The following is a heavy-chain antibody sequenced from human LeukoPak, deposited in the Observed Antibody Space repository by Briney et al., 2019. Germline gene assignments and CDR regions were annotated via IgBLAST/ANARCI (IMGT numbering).Heavy chain of an antibody. CDR3: ASHYGSGFDS. Sequence: TSETLSLTCTVSGGSISSYYWSWIRQPPGKGLEWIGYIYYSGSTNYSPSLKSRLTISVDTSKNQFSLMLSSVTAADTAVYYCASHYGSGFDSWGQGTRVTVSS. CDR1: GGSISSYY. CDR2: IYYSGST. V-gene: IGHV4-59*01. J-gene: IGHJ4*02. D-gene: IGHD3-10*01.